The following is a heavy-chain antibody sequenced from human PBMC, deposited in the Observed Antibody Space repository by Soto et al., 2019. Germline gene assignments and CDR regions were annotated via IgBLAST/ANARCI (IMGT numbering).Heavy chain of an antibody. J-gene: IGHJ5*02. CDR2: IYYSGST. CDR1: GGSISSSSYY. D-gene: IGHD3-16*01. V-gene: IGHV4-39*01. CDR3: AIHFGVYSPNWFDP. Sequence: QLQLQESGPGLVKPSETLSLTCTVSGGSISSSSYYWGWIRQPPGKGLEWIGSIYYSGSTYYNPSLKSRVTIAVDTSNNKFFQKLSSVAAADTAVYYCAIHFGVYSPNWFDPWGQGTLVTVSS.